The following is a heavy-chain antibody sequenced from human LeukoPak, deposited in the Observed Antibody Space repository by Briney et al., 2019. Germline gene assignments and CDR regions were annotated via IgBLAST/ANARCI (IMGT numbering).Heavy chain of an antibody. Sequence: SETLSLTCTVSGGSISSSGYYWGWIRQSPGKGLEWIGSIYYSGGTYSNPSLKSRVTISVDTSKNQFSLRLTSVTAADTAVYYCARHDYGDYGTFDIWGQGTMVTVSS. CDR3: ARHDYGDYGTFDI. J-gene: IGHJ3*02. CDR2: IYYSGGT. CDR1: GGSISSSGYY. V-gene: IGHV4-39*01. D-gene: IGHD4-17*01.